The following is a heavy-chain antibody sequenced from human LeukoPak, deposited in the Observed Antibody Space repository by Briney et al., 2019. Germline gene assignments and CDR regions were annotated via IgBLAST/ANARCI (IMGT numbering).Heavy chain of an antibody. CDR2: ISDTGRRT. Sequence: PGGSLRLSCAASGFTFSDYAMTWVRQAAGKGLEWVSSISDTGRRTYYTDSVKGRITISRDDSKKAVYLEMSTLRVEDTAIYFCGRHDSFIPFWGQGTLVTVSS. J-gene: IGHJ4*02. V-gene: IGHV3-23*01. CDR3: GRHDSFIPF. D-gene: IGHD3-16*02. CDR1: GFTFSDYA.